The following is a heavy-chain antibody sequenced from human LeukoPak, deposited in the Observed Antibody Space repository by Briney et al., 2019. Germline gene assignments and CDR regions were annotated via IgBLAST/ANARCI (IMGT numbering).Heavy chain of an antibody. Sequence: GGSLRLSCVASGFTFDDYGMSWVRQAPGKGLEWVSGINWNGGSTGYADSVKGRFTISRDNAKNSLYLQMNSLRAEDTALYHCARGLYDSSGYSDYWGQGTLVTVSS. V-gene: IGHV3-20*01. CDR1: GFTFDDYG. J-gene: IGHJ4*02. D-gene: IGHD3-22*01. CDR3: ARGLYDSSGYSDY. CDR2: INWNGGST.